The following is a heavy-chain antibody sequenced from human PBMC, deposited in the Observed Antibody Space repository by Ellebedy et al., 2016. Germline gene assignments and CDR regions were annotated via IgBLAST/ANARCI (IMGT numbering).Heavy chain of an antibody. Sequence: GGSLRLSCAASGFTFSNYGMHWVRQAPGKGLEWVAVIWYDGSNKYYADSVKGRFTISRDNSKNTLYLQMNSLRAEDAAMYYCVRDLERYYFDYWGQGTLVTVSS. CDR3: VRDLERYYFDY. CDR2: IWYDGSNK. J-gene: IGHJ4*02. CDR1: GFTFSNYG. V-gene: IGHV3-33*08.